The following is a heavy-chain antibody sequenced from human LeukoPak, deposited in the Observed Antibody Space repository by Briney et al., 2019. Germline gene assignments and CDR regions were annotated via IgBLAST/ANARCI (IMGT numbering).Heavy chain of an antibody. J-gene: IGHJ1*01. CDR2: ISSSGNSI. D-gene: IGHD6-13*01. Sequence: GGSLRLSCTASGFTFSGYEMNWVRQAPGKGLEWVSYISSSGNSIYYADSVKGRFTISRDNAKNSLYLQMNSLRAEDMAVYYCARGRFGSCWGQGTLVIVSS. CDR1: GFTFSGYE. V-gene: IGHV3-48*03. CDR3: ARGRFGSC.